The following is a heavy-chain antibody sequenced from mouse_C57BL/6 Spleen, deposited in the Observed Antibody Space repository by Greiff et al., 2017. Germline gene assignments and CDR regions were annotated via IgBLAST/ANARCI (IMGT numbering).Heavy chain of an antibody. CDR2: IDPETGGT. D-gene: IGHD2-5*01. V-gene: IGHV1-15*01. CDR3: TRKYLSNRAY. J-gene: IGHJ3*01. CDR1: GYTFTDYE. Sequence: VQLQQSGAELVRPGASVTLSCKASGYTFTDYEMHWVKQTPVHGLEWIGAIDPETGGTAYNQKFKGKAILTADKSSSTAYMELRSLTSEDSAVYYCTRKYLSNRAYWGQGTLVTVSA.